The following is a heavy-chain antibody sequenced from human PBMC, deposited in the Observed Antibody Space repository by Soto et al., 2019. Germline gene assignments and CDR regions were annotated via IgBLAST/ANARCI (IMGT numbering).Heavy chain of an antibody. CDR3: AGANPYYMDV. CDR2: ISSSSSTI. CDR1: GFTFSSYS. J-gene: IGHJ6*03. V-gene: IGHV3-48*01. Sequence: GGSLRLSCAASGFTFSSYSMNWVRQAPGKGLEWVSYISSSSSTIYYADSVKGRFTISRDNAKNSLYLQMNSLRAEDTAVYYCAGANPYYMDVWGKGTTVTVSS.